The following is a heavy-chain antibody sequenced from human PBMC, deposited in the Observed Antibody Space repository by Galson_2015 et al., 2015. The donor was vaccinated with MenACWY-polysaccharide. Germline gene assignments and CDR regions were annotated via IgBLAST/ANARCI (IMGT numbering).Heavy chain of an antibody. CDR2: IIPIFDTP. D-gene: IGHD2-8*01. J-gene: IGHJ6*03. CDR3: ARGLMYFMDV. V-gene: IGHV1-69*13. CDR1: GGTFSSYA. Sequence: SVKVSCKASGGTFSSYAISWVRQAPGQGLEWMGGIIPIFDTPNYAQKFQGRVTITADGSTSTAYMEMSSLRSEDTAVYYCARGLMYFMDVWGKGTTVTVSS.